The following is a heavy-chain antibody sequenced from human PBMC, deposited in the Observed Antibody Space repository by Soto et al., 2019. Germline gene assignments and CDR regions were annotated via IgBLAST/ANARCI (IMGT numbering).Heavy chain of an antibody. CDR3: AKDRDFGGDYYYYYGMDV. Sequence: QVQLVESGGGVVQPGRSLRLSCAASGFTFSSYGMHWVRQAPGKGLEWVAVISYDGSNKYYADSVKGRFTISRDNSKNPLYLQMNSLRAEDTAVYYCAKDRDFGGDYYYYYGMDVWGQGSTVTVSS. V-gene: IGHV3-30*18. J-gene: IGHJ6*02. D-gene: IGHD2-21*01. CDR1: GFTFSSYG. CDR2: ISYDGSNK.